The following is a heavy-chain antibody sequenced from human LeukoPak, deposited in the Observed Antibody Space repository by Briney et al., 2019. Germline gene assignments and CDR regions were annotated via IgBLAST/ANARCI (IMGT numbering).Heavy chain of an antibody. CDR1: GGTFSSYA. D-gene: IGHD3-16*01. CDR3: AKLATSDTGETY. Sequence: ASVKVSCKASGGTFSSYAISWVRQAPGQGLEWMGVINPSGDSTTYAQNFQGRVTMTRDTSTSTVYMELRSLRSEDTAIYYCAKLATSDTGETYWGQGTLVTVSP. V-gene: IGHV1-46*01. J-gene: IGHJ4*02. CDR2: INPSGDST.